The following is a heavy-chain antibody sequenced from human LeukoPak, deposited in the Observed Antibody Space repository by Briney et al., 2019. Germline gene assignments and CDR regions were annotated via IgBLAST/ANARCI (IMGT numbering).Heavy chain of an antibody. CDR1: GYTFTSYY. CDR3: ARDNSVGDIAWWFDP. D-gene: IGHD3-16*02. V-gene: IGHV1-46*01. Sequence: ASVKVSCKASGYTFTSYYMHWVRQAPGQGLEWMGIINPSGGTTSSAQKFQGRVTMTRDMSTSTDYMELSSLRSEDTAVYYCARDNSVGDIAWWFDPWGQGTLVTVSS. CDR2: INPSGGTT. J-gene: IGHJ5*02.